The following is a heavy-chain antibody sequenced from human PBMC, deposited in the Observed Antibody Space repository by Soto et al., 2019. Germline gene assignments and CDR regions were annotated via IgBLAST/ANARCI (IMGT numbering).Heavy chain of an antibody. CDR1: GYSVSSSDYY. Sequence: PSETLSLTCSVSGYSVSSSDYYWAWIRQPPGKGLEWIGSMLYSGLTYYNPSLKSRVTLSVDTSKNQFSVRLNSVTASDTAVYYCARGPLYYDFWSGYYRFDYWGQGTLVTVSS. V-gene: IGHV4-39*01. D-gene: IGHD3-3*01. CDR3: ARGPLYYDFWSGYYRFDY. J-gene: IGHJ4*02. CDR2: MLYSGLT.